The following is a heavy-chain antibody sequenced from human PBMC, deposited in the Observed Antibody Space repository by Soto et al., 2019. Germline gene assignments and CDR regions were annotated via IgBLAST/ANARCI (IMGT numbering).Heavy chain of an antibody. CDR3: ARRHRSSWFFDQ. CDR2: IYYSGST. Sequence: QVQLQESGPGLVKPSETLSLTCTVSGGSISSYYWSWIRQPPGKGLEWIGYIYYSGSTNYTPSLKSRVTIAVDTSKNQFSLKLSAVTAADTAVYYCARRHRSSWFFDQWGQGTLVTVSS. V-gene: IGHV4-59*08. CDR1: GGSISSYY. J-gene: IGHJ4*02. D-gene: IGHD6-13*01.